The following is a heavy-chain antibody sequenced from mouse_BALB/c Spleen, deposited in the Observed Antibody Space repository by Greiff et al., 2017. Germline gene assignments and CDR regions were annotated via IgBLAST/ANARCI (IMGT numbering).Heavy chain of an antibody. V-gene: IGHV1S132*01. D-gene: IGHD4-1*01. CDR1: GYTFTSYW. J-gene: IGHJ2*01. CDR2: IFPGTGTT. CDR3: ARSGGNYDY. Sequence: QVQLQQSGAELVKPGASVKLSCKTSGYTFTSYWIQWVKQRPGQGLGWIGEIFPGTGTTYYNEKFKGKATLTIDTSSSTAYMQLSSLTSEDSAVYFCARSGGNYDYGGQGTTLTVSS.